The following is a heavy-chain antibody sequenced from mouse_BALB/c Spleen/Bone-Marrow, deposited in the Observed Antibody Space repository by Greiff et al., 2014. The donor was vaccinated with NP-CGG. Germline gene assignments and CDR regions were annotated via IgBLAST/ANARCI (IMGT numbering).Heavy chain of an antibody. Sequence: VQLQQPGPELVKPGASVKISCKASGYSFTGYFMNWVKQSHGKSLEWIGRINPYNGDTFYNQKFKGKATLTVDKSSSTAHMELXXXXXXXXXXYYCGGVTTVVAKNYYYAMDYWGQGTSVTVSS. CDR2: INPYNGDT. CDR3: GGVTTVVAKNYYYAMDY. D-gene: IGHD1-1*01. CDR1: GYSFTGYF. J-gene: IGHJ4*01. V-gene: IGHV1-37*01.